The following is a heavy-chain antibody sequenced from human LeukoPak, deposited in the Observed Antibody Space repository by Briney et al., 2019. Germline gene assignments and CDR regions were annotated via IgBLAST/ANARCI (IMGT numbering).Heavy chain of an antibody. V-gene: IGHV3-23*01. J-gene: IGHJ4*02. CDR2: ISGTGRTT. CDR3: ASNRKVVGAAIY. CDR1: GFTFSSYA. D-gene: IGHD2-15*01. Sequence: PGGSLRLSCAASGFTFSSYAMSWVRQAPGKGLEWVSSISGTGRTTYYADSVKGRFPIPRDNSKKMVYLQLNSLRAEDTAIYYWASNRKVVGAAIYLGQGIMVTVSS.